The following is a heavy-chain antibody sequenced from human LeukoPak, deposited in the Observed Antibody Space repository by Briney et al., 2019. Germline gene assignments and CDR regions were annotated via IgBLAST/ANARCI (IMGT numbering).Heavy chain of an antibody. CDR3: ARDFLHGGA. Sequence: PGGSLRLSCAASGFTFSSYSMNWVRQAPGKGLEWVSYISSSSSTIYYADSVKGRFTISRDNAKNTLYLQMNSLRVEDTAVYYCARDFLHGGAWGQGTLVTVSS. J-gene: IGHJ5*02. CDR1: GFTFSSYS. V-gene: IGHV3-48*04. D-gene: IGHD3-10*01. CDR2: ISSSSSTI.